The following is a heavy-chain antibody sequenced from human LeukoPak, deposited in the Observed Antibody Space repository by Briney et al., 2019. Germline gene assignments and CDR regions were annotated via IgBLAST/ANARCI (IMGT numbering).Heavy chain of an antibody. CDR1: GFTFSTYA. V-gene: IGHV3-23*01. J-gene: IGHJ4*02. Sequence: GVSLRLSCAASGFTFSTYAMSWVRQAPGKGLEWVSAISGSGGSTYYADSVKGRFTISRDNSKNTLYLQMNSLRAEDTAVYYCAKPSQGSGGWSSPSEFDYWGQGTLVTVSS. CDR3: AKPSQGSGGWSSPSEFDY. CDR2: ISGSGGST. D-gene: IGHD6-19*01.